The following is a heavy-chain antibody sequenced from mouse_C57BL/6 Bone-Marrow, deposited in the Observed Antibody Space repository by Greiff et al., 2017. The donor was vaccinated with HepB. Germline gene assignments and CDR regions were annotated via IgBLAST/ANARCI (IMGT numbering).Heavy chain of an antibody. J-gene: IGHJ4*01. CDR1: GFTFSSYG. Sequence: EVKLEESGGDLVKPGGSLKLSCAASGFTFSSYGMSWVRQTPDKRLEWVATISSGGSYTYYPDSVKGRFTISRDNAKNTLYLQMSSLKSEDTAMYYCARGEYAMDYWGQGTSVTVSS. CDR2: ISSGGSYT. CDR3: ARGEYAMDY. V-gene: IGHV5-6*02.